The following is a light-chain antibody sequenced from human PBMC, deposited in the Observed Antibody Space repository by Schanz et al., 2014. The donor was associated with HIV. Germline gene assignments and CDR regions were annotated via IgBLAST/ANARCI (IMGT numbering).Light chain of an antibody. Sequence: DIVMTQSPDSLAVSLGEGATINCKSSQTVLYSSNNKNDLAWYQQKAGQPPKLLIYWASTRESGVPDRFSGSGSGTDFTLTISSLQAEDVAVYYCQQYYSRYTFGQGTKLEIK. CDR2: WAS. CDR3: QQYYSRYT. V-gene: IGKV4-1*01. CDR1: QTVLYSSNNKND. J-gene: IGKJ2*01.